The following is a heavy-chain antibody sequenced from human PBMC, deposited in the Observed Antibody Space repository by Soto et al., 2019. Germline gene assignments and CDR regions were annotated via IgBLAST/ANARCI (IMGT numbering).Heavy chain of an antibody. Sequence: SETLSLTCAVSGDSITSRGSSWAWIRQPPGKGLEWLGYIYHSGSTFYNPSLRSRVTISVDRSKNQFSLKVNSVTAADTAMYYCXRAGAKRISQWPNWFDPWGQGTLVTVSS. CDR3: XRAGAKRISQWPNWFDP. CDR2: IYHSGST. CDR1: GDSITSRGSS. D-gene: IGHD6-19*01. V-gene: IGHV4-30-2*01. J-gene: IGHJ5*02.